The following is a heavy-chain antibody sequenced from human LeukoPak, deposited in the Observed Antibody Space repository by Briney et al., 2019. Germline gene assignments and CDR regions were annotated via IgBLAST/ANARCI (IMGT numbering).Heavy chain of an antibody. V-gene: IGHV3-7*01. J-gene: IGHJ5*02. Sequence: GGSLRLSCAASGFTFSSYWMSWVRQAPGKGLEWVANIKQDGSEKYYVDSVKGRFTISRDNAKNSLYLQMNRLRAEDTAVYYCARDPLRVVAVAATHWFDPWGQGTLLTVPS. D-gene: IGHD2-15*01. CDR1: GFTFSSYW. CDR3: ARDPLRVVAVAATHWFDP. CDR2: IKQDGSEK.